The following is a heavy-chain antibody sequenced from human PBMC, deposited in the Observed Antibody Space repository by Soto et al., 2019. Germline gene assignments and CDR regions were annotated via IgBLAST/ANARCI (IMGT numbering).Heavy chain of an antibody. V-gene: IGHV3-30*18. CDR1: GFTFSNYG. Sequence: GSLRLSCAASGFTFSNYGIHWVRQAPGKGLEWVAVISYDESNKFYADSVKGRFTISRDNSKNTLYLQMSSLRAEDTAVYYCAKVRWGIAVAGTCCGMDVWGQGTTVTVSS. CDR2: ISYDESNK. CDR3: AKVRWGIAVAGTCCGMDV. D-gene: IGHD6-19*01. J-gene: IGHJ6*02.